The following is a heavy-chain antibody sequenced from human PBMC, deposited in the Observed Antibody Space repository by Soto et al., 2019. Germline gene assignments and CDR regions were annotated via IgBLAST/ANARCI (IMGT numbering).Heavy chain of an antibody. CDR1: GFTFSSYS. CDR2: ISSSSSYI. V-gene: IGHV3-21*01. D-gene: IGHD2-15*01. Sequence: GGSLRLSCAASGFTFSSYSMNWVRQAPGKGLEWVSSISSSSSYIYYADSVKGRFTISRDNAKNSLYLQMNSLRAEDTAVYYCARDPEVVVAAKPDYWGQGTLVTVSS. J-gene: IGHJ4*02. CDR3: ARDPEVVVAAKPDY.